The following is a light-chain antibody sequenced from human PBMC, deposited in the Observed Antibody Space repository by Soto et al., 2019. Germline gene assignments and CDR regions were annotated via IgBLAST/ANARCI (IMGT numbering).Light chain of an antibody. CDR2: AAS. J-gene: IGKJ1*01. Sequence: DIQMTQSPSYLSASGGDRVTITCRASQSISHYLNWYQQKPGKAPKLLIYAASSMQSGVPSRFSGSGSETEFTLTISSLQPDDSATYYCQQSFSPLWTFGQGTKVEV. V-gene: IGKV1-39*01. CDR1: QSISHY. CDR3: QQSFSPLWT.